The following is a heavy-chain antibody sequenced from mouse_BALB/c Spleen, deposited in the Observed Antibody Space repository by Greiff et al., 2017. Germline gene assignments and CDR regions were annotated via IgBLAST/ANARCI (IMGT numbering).Heavy chain of an antibody. CDR3: ARDGNYVGNPWFAY. J-gene: IGHJ3*01. CDR2: IWAGGST. D-gene: IGHD2-1*01. CDR1: GFSLTSYG. Sequence: VKVVESGPGLVAPSQSLSITCTVSGFSLTSYGVHWVRQPPGKGLEWLGVIWAGGSTNYNSALMSRLSISKDNSKSQVFLKMNSLQTDDTAMYYCARDGNYVGNPWFAYWGQGTLVTVSA. V-gene: IGHV2-9*02.